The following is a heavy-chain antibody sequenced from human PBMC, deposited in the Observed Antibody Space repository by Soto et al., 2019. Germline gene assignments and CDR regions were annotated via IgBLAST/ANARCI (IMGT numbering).Heavy chain of an antibody. V-gene: IGHV1-18*01. CDR1: GYTFADYG. CDR2: IGPYNGNT. J-gene: IGHJ2*01. Sequence: QAQLVQSGAEVKKPGASVKVSCQAGGYTFADYGISWVRQAPGQGLEWGGWIGPYNGNTNYAQNLQDRVTMTTDTSTNTAYMELRSLRSEDTALYYCARCYCTVGSCYTCWHFDLWGRGTLLTVSS. D-gene: IGHD2-15*01. CDR3: ARCYCTVGSCYTCWHFDL.